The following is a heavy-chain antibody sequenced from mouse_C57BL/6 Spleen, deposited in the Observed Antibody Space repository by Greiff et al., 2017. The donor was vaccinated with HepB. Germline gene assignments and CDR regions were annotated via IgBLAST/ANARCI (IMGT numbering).Heavy chain of an antibody. V-gene: IGHV1-52*01. Sequence: VQLQQPGAELVRPGSSVKLSCKASGYTFTSYWMHWVKQRPIQGLEWIGNIDPSDSETHYNQKFKDKATLTVDKSSSTAYMQLSSLTSEDSAVYYCAREGPGNSFAYWGQGTLVTVSA. J-gene: IGHJ3*01. CDR2: IDPSDSET. CDR1: GYTFTSYW. D-gene: IGHD2-1*01. CDR3: AREGPGNSFAY.